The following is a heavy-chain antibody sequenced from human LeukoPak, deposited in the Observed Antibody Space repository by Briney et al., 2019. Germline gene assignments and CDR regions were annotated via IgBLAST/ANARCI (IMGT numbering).Heavy chain of an antibody. J-gene: IGHJ4*02. Sequence: ASVKVSCKASGYTFTGYYMHWVRQAPGQELEWMGWINPNSGGTNYAQKFQGRVTMTRDTSISTAYMELSRLRSDDTAVYYCAREEGYDFWSGYYPEWGQGTLVTVSS. D-gene: IGHD3-3*01. CDR3: AREEGYDFWSGYYPE. CDR2: INPNSGGT. CDR1: GYTFTGYY. V-gene: IGHV1-2*02.